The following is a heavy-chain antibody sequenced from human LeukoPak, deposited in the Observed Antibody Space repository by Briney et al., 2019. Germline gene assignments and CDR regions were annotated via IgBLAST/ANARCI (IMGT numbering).Heavy chain of an antibody. Sequence: GGSLRLSCAASGFTFSSYWMSWVRQAPGKGLEWVANIKQDGSEKYYVDSVKGRFTISRDNAKNSLYLQMNSLRAEDTAVYYCASWWSSTSGYGGAMVNYWGQGTLVTVSS. D-gene: IGHD2-2*01. J-gene: IGHJ4*02. CDR1: GFTFSSYW. CDR2: IKQDGSEK. V-gene: IGHV3-7*01. CDR3: ASWWSSTSGYGGAMVNY.